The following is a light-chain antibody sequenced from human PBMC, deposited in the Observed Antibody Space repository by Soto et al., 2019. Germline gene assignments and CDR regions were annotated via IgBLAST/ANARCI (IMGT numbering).Light chain of an antibody. J-gene: IGLJ1*01. CDR2: EGS. V-gene: IGLV2-23*01. Sequence: QSALTQTASVSGSPGQSITISCTGTSSDVGSYHRVSWYQQHPGKAPKLMIYEGSKRPSGVSDRFSGSKSGNTASLTISGLQAEDEADYYCCSYAGSGTYVFGTGTKLTVL. CDR3: CSYAGSGTYV. CDR1: SSDVGSYHR.